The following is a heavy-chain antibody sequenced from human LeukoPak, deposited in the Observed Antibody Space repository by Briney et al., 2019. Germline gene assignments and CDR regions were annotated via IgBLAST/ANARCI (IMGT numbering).Heavy chain of an antibody. D-gene: IGHD6-13*01. J-gene: IGHJ4*02. CDR1: GGSISSYY. V-gene: IGHV4-59*04. Sequence: PSETLSLTCTVSGGSISSYYWSWIRQPPGKGLEWIGYIYYSGSTYYNPSLKSRVTISVDTSKNQFSLKLSSVTAADTAVYYCARPRYSSSWFDYWGQGTLVTVSS. CDR3: ARPRYSSSWFDY. CDR2: IYYSGST.